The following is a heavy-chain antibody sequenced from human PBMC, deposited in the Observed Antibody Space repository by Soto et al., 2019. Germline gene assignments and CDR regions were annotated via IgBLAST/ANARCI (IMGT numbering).Heavy chain of an antibody. CDR3: ARSSGRLSDFDH. Sequence: SXKVSFKTAGYTXSAYDRNLVRQAPGQGLEWMGWINPNSGDTSYAQKFQGRVTISRDTSISTAYLDITRLTSDDKAVFYCARSSGRLSDFDHWGQGTLVTVSS. J-gene: IGHJ4*02. CDR2: INPNSGDT. D-gene: IGHD1-26*01. CDR1: GYTXSAYD. V-gene: IGHV1-2*02.